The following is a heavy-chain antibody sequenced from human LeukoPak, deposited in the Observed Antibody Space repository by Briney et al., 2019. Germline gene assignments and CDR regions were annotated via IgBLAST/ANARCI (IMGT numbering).Heavy chain of an antibody. CDR1: GLAFSTYS. V-gene: IGHV3-48*04. Sequence: GGSLRLSCAASGLAFSTYSMNWVRQAPGKGLEWVSYISSSGNTIYYADSVKGRFTISRDNAKNSLYLQMNSLRAEDTAVYYCAREDGSSYYFDYWGQGTLVTVSS. J-gene: IGHJ4*02. CDR3: AREDGSSYYFDY. D-gene: IGHD1-26*01. CDR2: ISSSGNTI.